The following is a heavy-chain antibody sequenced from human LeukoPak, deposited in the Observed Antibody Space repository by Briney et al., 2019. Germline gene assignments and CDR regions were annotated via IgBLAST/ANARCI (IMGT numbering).Heavy chain of an antibody. CDR2: IYPGDSDT. D-gene: IGHD3-3*01. V-gene: IGHV5-51*01. Sequence: GESLKISCKGSGYSFTSYWIGWVRQMPGKGLEWMGIIYPGDSDTRYSPSFQGQVTISADKSISTAYLQWSSLKASDTAMYYCARGNIYDFWSGYPFFDYWGQGTLVTVSS. J-gene: IGHJ4*02. CDR1: GYSFTSYW. CDR3: ARGNIYDFWSGYPFFDY.